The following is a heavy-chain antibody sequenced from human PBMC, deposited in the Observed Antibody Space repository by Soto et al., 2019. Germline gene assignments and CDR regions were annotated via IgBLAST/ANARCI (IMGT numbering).Heavy chain of an antibody. J-gene: IGHJ5*02. CDR2: IIPIFGTA. CDR3: ASRLRHIGWFDP. CDR1: GGTFSSYV. Sequence: QVQLVQSGAEVRRPGSSVKFSCKASGGTFSSYVISWVRQAPGQGLEWMGGIIPIFGTANYAQKFQGRVTITADKSTSTAYMELSSLRSEDTAVYYCASRLRHIGWFDPWGQGTLVTVSS. D-gene: IGHD2-21*01. V-gene: IGHV1-69*06.